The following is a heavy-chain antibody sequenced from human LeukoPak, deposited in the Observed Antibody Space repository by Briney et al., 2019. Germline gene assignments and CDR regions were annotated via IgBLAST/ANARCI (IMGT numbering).Heavy chain of an antibody. CDR3: ARVPLTAAAPRSDYFDY. J-gene: IGHJ4*02. Sequence: ASVKVSCKASGGTFSSYAISWVRQAPGQGLEWMGWINPNSGGTNYAQKFQGRVTMTRDTSISTAYMELSRLRSDDTAVYYCARVPLTAAAPRSDYFDYWGQGTLVTVSS. V-gene: IGHV1-2*02. CDR2: INPNSGGT. CDR1: GGTFSSYA. D-gene: IGHD6-13*01.